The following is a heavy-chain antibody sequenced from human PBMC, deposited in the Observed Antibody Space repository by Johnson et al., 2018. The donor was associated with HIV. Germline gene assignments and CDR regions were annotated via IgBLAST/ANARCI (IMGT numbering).Heavy chain of an antibody. J-gene: IGHJ3*02. CDR3: ATARGGYNYNGGDFDI. Sequence: QVQLVESGGGLVQPGGSLRLSCAASGFTFSSYAMHWVRQAPGKGLEWVAVISYDGSNKYYADSVKGRFTISRDNSKNTLYLQMNSLRAADTAVYYCATARGGYNYNGGDFDIWCQGTKVTVSS. V-gene: IGHV3-30-3*01. CDR1: GFTFSSYA. D-gene: IGHD5-24*01. CDR2: ISYDGSNK.